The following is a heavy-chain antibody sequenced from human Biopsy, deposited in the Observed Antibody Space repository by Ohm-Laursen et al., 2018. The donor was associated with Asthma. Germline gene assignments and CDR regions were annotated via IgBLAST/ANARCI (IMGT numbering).Heavy chain of an antibody. D-gene: IGHD4-17*01. V-gene: IGHV3-30*03. Sequence: SLRLSCTASGFTFSSYGMHWVRQAPGKGLGWVAVISYDGSNKYYADSVKGRFTISRDNSKNTLYLQMNSLRAEDTAVYYCAREGGDYLSGYYYYYGMDVWGQGTTVTVSS. CDR2: ISYDGSNK. CDR3: AREGGDYLSGYYYYYGMDV. J-gene: IGHJ6*02. CDR1: GFTFSSYG.